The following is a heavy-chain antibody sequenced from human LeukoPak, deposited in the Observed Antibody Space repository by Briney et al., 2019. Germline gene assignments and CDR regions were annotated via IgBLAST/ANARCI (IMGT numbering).Heavy chain of an antibody. Sequence: ASVKVSCKASGYTLTAYYIYWVRQAPGQGLEWMGRINPNSGGTDYAQNFQGRVTMTRDTSISTAYMELSRLRSDDTAVYYCARHSSGFPFDPWGQGTLVTVSS. D-gene: IGHD6-19*01. CDR2: INPNSGGT. CDR3: ARHSSGFPFDP. V-gene: IGHV1-2*06. CDR1: GYTLTAYY. J-gene: IGHJ5*02.